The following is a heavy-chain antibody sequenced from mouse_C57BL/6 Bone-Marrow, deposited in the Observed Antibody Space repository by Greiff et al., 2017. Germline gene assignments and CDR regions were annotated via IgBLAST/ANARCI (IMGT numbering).Heavy chain of an antibody. D-gene: IGHD1-1*01. CDR3: ARSGGYGSSYHAMDY. V-gene: IGHV1-75*01. CDR1: GYTFTDYY. CDR2: IFPGSGST. J-gene: IGHJ4*01. Sequence: QVQLQQSGPELVKPGASVKISCKASGYTFTDYYINWVKQRPGQGLEWIGWIFPGSGSTYYNEKFKGKATLTVDKSSSTAYMLLSSLTSEDSAVYFCARSGGYGSSYHAMDYWGQGTSVTVSS.